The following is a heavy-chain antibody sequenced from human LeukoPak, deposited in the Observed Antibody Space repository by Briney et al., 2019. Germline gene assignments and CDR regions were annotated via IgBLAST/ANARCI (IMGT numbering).Heavy chain of an antibody. CDR2: FHNSGTT. CDR3: ARRYYYNLGSFPFDF. CDR1: GGPFSGYF. D-gene: IGHD3-10*01. Sequence: SETLSLTCAVSGGPFSGYFWSWIRQSSGKGLEWTGEFHNSGTTNYNPSLNSRVTISEDTSKNQFYLNLSSVTAADTAVYYCARRYYYNLGSFPFDFWGQGTLVTVSS. V-gene: IGHV4-34*01. J-gene: IGHJ4*02.